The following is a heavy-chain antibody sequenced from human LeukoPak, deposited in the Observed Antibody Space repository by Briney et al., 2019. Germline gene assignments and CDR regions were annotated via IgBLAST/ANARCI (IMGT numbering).Heavy chain of an antibody. V-gene: IGHV3-33*01. CDR2: IWYDGSNK. CDR1: GFTFSSYG. J-gene: IGHJ4*02. CDR3: AAADERGYSYGHITY. D-gene: IGHD5-18*01. Sequence: GGSLRLSCAASGFTFSSYGMHWVRQAPGKGLEWVAVIWYDGSNKYYADSVKGRFTISRDNSKNTLYLQINSLRAEDTAVYYCAAADERGYSYGHITYWGQGTLVTVSS.